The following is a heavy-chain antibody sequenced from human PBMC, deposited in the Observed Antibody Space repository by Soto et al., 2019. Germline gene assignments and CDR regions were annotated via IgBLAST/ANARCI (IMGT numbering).Heavy chain of an antibody. CDR3: ARYGYCSGGSCYPSWFDP. CDR1: GYTLTSYG. J-gene: IGHJ5*02. CDR2: ISAYNGNT. V-gene: IGHV1-18*01. Sequence: ASVKVSCKASGYTLTSYGISWVRQAPGQGLEWMGWISAYNGNTNYAQKLQGRVTMTTDTSTSTAYMELRSLRSDDTAVYYCARYGYCSGGSCYPSWFDPWGQGTLVTVSS. D-gene: IGHD2-15*01.